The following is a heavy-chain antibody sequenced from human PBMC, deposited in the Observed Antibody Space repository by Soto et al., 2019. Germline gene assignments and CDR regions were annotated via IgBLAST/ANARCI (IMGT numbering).Heavy chain of an antibody. CDR1: GGSFSGYY. V-gene: IGHV4-34*01. CDR2: INHSGST. Sequence: PSETLSLTCAVYGGSFSGYYWSWIRQPPGKGLEWIGEINHSGSTNYNPSLKSRVTISVDTSKNQFSLKLSSVTAADTAVYYCARGVRIFGVVIIGGPFDYWGQGTLVTVSS. D-gene: IGHD3-3*01. J-gene: IGHJ4*02. CDR3: ARGVRIFGVVIIGGPFDY.